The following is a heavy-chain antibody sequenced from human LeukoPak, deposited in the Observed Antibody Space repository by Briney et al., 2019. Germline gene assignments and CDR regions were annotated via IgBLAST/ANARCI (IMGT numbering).Heavy chain of an antibody. CDR3: AKIAGTRGDAFDI. Sequence: GGSLRLSCAASGFTFSSYGMHWVRQAPGKGLEWVAVIWYDGSNKYYADSVKGRFTISRDNSKNTLYLQMNSLRAEDTAVYYCAKIAGTRGDAFDIWGQGTMVSVSS. J-gene: IGHJ3*02. CDR1: GFTFSSYG. V-gene: IGHV3-33*06. D-gene: IGHD6-13*01. CDR2: IWYDGSNK.